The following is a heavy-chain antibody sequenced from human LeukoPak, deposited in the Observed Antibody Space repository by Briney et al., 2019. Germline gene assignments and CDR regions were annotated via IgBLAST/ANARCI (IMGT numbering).Heavy chain of an antibody. Sequence: SETLSLTCIVSGGSINSSNYYWGWIRQPPGKGLEWIGSIYYSGRTYYNPSLKSRVTISVDTSGNQFSLKLSSVTAADTAVYYCARRESANWFDPWGQGTLVTVSS. CDR2: IYYSGRT. D-gene: IGHD1-26*01. V-gene: IGHV4-39*01. J-gene: IGHJ5*02. CDR1: GGSINSSNYY. CDR3: ARRESANWFDP.